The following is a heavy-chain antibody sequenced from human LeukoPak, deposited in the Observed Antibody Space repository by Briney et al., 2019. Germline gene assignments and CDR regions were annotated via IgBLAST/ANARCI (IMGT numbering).Heavy chain of an antibody. D-gene: IGHD2-15*01. V-gene: IGHV1-8*01. CDR1: GYTFTSYD. Sequence: GASVKVSCKASGYTFTSYDINWVRQATGQGLEWMGWMNPNSGNTGYAQKFQGRVTMTRNTSISTAYMELSSLRSEDTAVYYCARGPRSYCSGSSCYFWSYYYYYYGMDVWGQGTTVTVSS. J-gene: IGHJ6*02. CDR2: MNPNSGNT. CDR3: ARGPRSYCSGSSCYFWSYYYYYYGMDV.